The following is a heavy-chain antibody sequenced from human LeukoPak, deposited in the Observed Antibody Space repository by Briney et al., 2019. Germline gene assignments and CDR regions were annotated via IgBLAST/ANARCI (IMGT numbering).Heavy chain of an antibody. CDR3: AKGDSSPSWPYDGDFDY. J-gene: IGHJ4*02. D-gene: IGHD2-2*01. V-gene: IGHV3-23*01. CDR2: ISGSGGST. Sequence: PGGSLRLSCAASGFTFSSYAMSWVRQARGKGLEWVSAISGSGGSTYYADSVKGRFTISRDNSKNTLCLQMNSLRAEDTAVYYCAKGDSSPSWPYDGDFDYCGQGTLVTVSS. CDR1: GFTFSSYA.